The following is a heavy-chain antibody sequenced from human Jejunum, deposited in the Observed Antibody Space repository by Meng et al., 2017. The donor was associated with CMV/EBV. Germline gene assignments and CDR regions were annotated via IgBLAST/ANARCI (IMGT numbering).Heavy chain of an antibody. Sequence: WVRQAPGKGLEWMGTIYPGDSDIRYSPSFQGQVTISADKSISTAYLQWSSLKASDTAMYYCARHHFYYFDSSGYLNLYNFDYWGQGTLVTVSS. J-gene: IGHJ4*02. D-gene: IGHD3-22*01. V-gene: IGHV5-51*01. CDR2: IYPGDSDI. CDR3: ARHHFYYFDSSGYLNLYNFDY.